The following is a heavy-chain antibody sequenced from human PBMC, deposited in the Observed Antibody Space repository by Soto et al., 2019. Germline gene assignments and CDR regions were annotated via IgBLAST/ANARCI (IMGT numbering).Heavy chain of an antibody. Sequence: PSETLSLTCTVSGGSIGSYYWGWIRQPPGKGLEWLGFFYYSGYTNYNPSLKSRVTISVDTSKNQFSLLLSSVTAADTGIYYCARLENRDYYVDVWDKGTTVTVSS. J-gene: IGHJ6*03. CDR3: ARLENRDYYVDV. D-gene: IGHD1-1*01. CDR1: GGSIGSYY. CDR2: FYYSGYT. V-gene: IGHV4-59*08.